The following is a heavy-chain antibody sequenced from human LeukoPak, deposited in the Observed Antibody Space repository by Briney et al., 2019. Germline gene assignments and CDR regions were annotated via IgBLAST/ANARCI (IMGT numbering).Heavy chain of an antibody. Sequence: RPGRSLRLSCTASGFTFGDYAMTWVRQVPGKGLEWVGFIRSRPYSGTREYAASVKGRFSISRDESKNIAYLQMSSLKTEDTAVYYCTSGYDSGGSYYGGVLAYWGQGTLVTVSS. V-gene: IGHV3-49*04. J-gene: IGHJ4*02. CDR1: GFTFGDYA. CDR3: TSGYDSGGSYYGGVLAY. D-gene: IGHD3-22*01. CDR2: IRSRPYSGTR.